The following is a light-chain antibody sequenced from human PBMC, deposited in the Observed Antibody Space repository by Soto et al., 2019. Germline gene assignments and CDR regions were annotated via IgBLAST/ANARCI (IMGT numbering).Light chain of an antibody. Sequence: MVLTQSPATLSLSQGKKPTLSARGKRVVSNYLAWYQQRPGQAPRLLIFGAFNRATGIPARFSGSGSGTDFTLTISSLEPEDSAVYYCQQQGVWPPITFGQGTRLEIK. J-gene: IGKJ5*01. V-gene: IGKV3-11*01. CDR2: GAF. CDR3: QQQGVWPPIT. CDR1: RVVSNY.